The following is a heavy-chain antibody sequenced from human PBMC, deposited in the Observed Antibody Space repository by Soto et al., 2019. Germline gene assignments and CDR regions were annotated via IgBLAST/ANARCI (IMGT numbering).Heavy chain of an antibody. CDR3: AKDAVAAYGMDV. Sequence: QMQLVESGGGVVQPGRSLRLSCAASGFTFSSYDMHWVRQAPGKGLEWVTVISYDGSNKYYADSVKGRFTISRDNSKNTLYLQMNSLRAEDTAVYYCAKDAVAAYGMDVWGQGTTVTVSS. V-gene: IGHV3-30*18. CDR1: GFTFSSYD. CDR2: ISYDGSNK. D-gene: IGHD6-19*01. J-gene: IGHJ6*02.